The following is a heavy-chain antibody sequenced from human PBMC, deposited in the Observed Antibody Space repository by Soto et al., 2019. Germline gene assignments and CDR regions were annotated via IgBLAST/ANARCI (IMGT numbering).Heavy chain of an antibody. CDR1: GYIFVNYG. D-gene: IGHD3-16*01. CDR2: ISPYRGNT. V-gene: IGHV1-18*01. CDR3: AMVDNYVTPTQQDV. J-gene: IGHJ6*02. Sequence: QVQLVQSGDEVRKPGSSVKFSCKAPGYIFVNYGIAWVRQAPGQGLEGMGWISPYRGNTHYASKVQGRLTMTTDTSTSTAYMDLGGLTSDDTAVYYCAMVDNYVTPTQQDVWGQGTTVTVSS.